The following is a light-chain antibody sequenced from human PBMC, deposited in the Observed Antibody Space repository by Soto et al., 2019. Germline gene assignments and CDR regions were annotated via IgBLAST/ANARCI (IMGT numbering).Light chain of an antibody. Sequence: NFMLTQPHSVSESPGKTVTISCTGSSGSIATNYVQWYQQRPGSAPTTVIYEDTQRPSGVPERFSGSIDSSSNSASLTISGLKTEDAADYSCQSYDGSNPDVVFGGGTKLTVL. J-gene: IGLJ2*01. V-gene: IGLV6-57*02. CDR1: SGSIATNY. CDR2: EDT. CDR3: QSYDGSNPDVV.